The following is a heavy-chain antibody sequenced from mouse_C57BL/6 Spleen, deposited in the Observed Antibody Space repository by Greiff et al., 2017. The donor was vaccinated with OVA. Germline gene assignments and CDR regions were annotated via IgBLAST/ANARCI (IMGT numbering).Heavy chain of an antibody. CDR3: AREGGIITTVVATGYFDV. Sequence: EVQVVESGGGLVKPGGSLKLSCAASGFTFSSYAMSWVRQTPEKRLEWVATISDGGSYTYYPDNVKGRFTISRDNAKNNLYLQMSHLKSEDTAMYYCAREGGIITTVVATGYFDVWGTGTTVTVSS. CDR1: GFTFSSYA. D-gene: IGHD1-1*01. V-gene: IGHV5-4*01. J-gene: IGHJ1*03. CDR2: ISDGGSYT.